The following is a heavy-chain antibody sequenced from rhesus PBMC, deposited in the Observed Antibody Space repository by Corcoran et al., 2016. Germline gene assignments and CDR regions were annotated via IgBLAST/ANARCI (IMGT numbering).Heavy chain of an antibody. CDR3: ASQKGYCSGGVCYASIAAGMDGLDS. Sequence: QVQLQESGPGLVKPSETLSLICAVSGGSISDNYYWTWSRQPPGKGREWIGYSLGRGGGTNYNPSLMNRFTFSIATSKTQFSLTLRSVTAADTAVYYCASQKGYCSGGVCYASIAAGMDGLDSWGQGVVVTVSS. J-gene: IGHJ6*01. V-gene: IGHV4-106*01. CDR1: GGSISDNYY. CDR2: SLGRGGGT. D-gene: IGHD2-8*01.